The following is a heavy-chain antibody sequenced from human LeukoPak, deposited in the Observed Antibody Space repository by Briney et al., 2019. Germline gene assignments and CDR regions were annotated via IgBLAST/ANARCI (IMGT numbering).Heavy chain of an antibody. Sequence: GPVKVSCKASGYTFTSYGISWVRQAPGQGLEWMGWISAYNGNTNYAQKLQGRVTMTTDTSTSTAYMELRSPRSDDTAVYYCATGYYDSGGGYFDYWGQGTLVTVSS. V-gene: IGHV1-18*01. CDR1: GYTFTSYG. J-gene: IGHJ4*02. D-gene: IGHD3-22*01. CDR3: ATGYYDSGGGYFDY. CDR2: ISAYNGNT.